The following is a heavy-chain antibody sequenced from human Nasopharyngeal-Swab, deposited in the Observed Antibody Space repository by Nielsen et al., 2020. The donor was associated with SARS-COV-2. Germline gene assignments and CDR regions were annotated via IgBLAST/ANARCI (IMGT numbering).Heavy chain of an antibody. CDR1: GFTFDDYA. Sequence: SLKISCAASGFTFDDYAMHWVRQAPGKGLEWVSGISWNSGSIGYADSVKGRFTISRDNAKNSLYLQMNSLRAEDTALYYCAKDIVPIYYYDSGSSVDYWGQGTLVTVSS. CDR2: ISWNSGSI. CDR3: AKDIVPIYYYDSGSSVDY. V-gene: IGHV3-9*01. D-gene: IGHD3-10*01. J-gene: IGHJ4*02.